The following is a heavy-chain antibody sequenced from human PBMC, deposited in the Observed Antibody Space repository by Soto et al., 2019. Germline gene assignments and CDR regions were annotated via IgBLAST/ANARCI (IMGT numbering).Heavy chain of an antibody. Sequence: QVQLVQSGAEVKKPGSSVKVSCKASGGTFSSYAISWVRQAPGQGLEWMGGIIPIFGTANYAQKFQGRVTITADESTSTAYMELSSLRSEDTAVYYCARDLDIVLVPAAMPQRDYYGMDVWGQGTTVTVSS. CDR2: IIPIFGTA. CDR1: GGTFSSYA. J-gene: IGHJ6*02. V-gene: IGHV1-69*12. D-gene: IGHD2-2*01. CDR3: ARDLDIVLVPAAMPQRDYYGMDV.